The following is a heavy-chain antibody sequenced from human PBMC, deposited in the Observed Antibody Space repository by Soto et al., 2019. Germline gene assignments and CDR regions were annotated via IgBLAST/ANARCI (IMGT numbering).Heavy chain of an antibody. V-gene: IGHV1-8*01. CDR2: MNHNSGNT. CDR1: GYTFTSYD. D-gene: IGHD6-19*01. CDR3: AGSGSGWYLY. J-gene: IGHJ4*02. Sequence: QVQLVQSGAEVKKPGASVKFSCKASGYTFTSYDINWVRQATGQGLEWMGWMNHNSGNTGYAQKFQGRVTMTRNTSISTAYIERSSLRSEDTAVYDCAGSGSGWYLYWGQGTLVTVSS.